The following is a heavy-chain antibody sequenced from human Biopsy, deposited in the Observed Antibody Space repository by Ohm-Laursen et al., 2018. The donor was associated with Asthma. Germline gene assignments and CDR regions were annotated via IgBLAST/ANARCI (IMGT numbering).Heavy chain of an antibody. Sequence: TLSLTCTVSGGSIISSSWWSWVRQTPGKGLEWIGEIYHSGPTNYNPSLKSRVTISVDKSKNQFSLKLTSVTAADTAVYYCAKIYDRLVLYGMDVWGQGITVTVSS. CDR1: GGSIISSSW. CDR3: AKIYDRLVLYGMDV. D-gene: IGHD6-19*01. J-gene: IGHJ6*02. CDR2: IYHSGPT. V-gene: IGHV4-4*02.